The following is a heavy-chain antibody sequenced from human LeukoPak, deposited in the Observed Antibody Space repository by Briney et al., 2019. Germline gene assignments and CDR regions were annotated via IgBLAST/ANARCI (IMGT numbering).Heavy chain of an antibody. CDR3: ARESQSYLYFDY. CDR2: IYSGGGT. D-gene: IGHD1-26*01. J-gene: IGHJ4*02. V-gene: IGHV3-53*01. CDR1: GFTVSSNY. Sequence: GGSLRLSCAASGFTVSSNYMSWVRQAPGKGLEWVSVIYSGGGTYYADSVKGRFTISRDNSKNTLYLQMNSLRAEDTAVYYCARESQSYLYFDYWGQGTLVTVSS.